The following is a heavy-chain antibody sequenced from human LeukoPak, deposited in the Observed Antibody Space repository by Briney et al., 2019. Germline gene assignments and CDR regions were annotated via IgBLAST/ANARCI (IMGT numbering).Heavy chain of an antibody. V-gene: IGHV4-31*03. CDR3: ARDRRVRYLYGMDV. J-gene: IGHJ6*02. CDR2: IYYSGST. Sequence: SETLSLTCTVSGGSISSGGYYWIWVRQHPGKGLEWIGYIYYSGSTYYNPSLKSRVTISVDTSKNQFSLKLSSVTAADTAVYYCARDRRVRYLYGMDVWGQGTTVTVSS. CDR1: GGSISSGGYY. D-gene: IGHD3-10*01.